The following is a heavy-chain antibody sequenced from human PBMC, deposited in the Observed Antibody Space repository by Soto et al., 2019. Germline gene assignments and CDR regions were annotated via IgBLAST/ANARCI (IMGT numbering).Heavy chain of an antibody. V-gene: IGHV3-49*04. CDR2: IRSKAYGGTT. J-gene: IGHJ4*02. Sequence: GGSLRLSCTASGFTFGYYAMSWVRQAPGKGLEWVGFIRSKAYGGTTEYAASVKGRFTISRDDSKSIAYLQMNSLKTEDTAVYYCTRDVLRFLENDYWGQGTLVTVSS. CDR1: GFTFGYYA. D-gene: IGHD3-3*01. CDR3: TRDVLRFLENDY.